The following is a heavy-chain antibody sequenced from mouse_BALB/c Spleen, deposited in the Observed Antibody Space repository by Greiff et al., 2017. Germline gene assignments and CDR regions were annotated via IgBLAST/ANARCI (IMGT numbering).Heavy chain of an antibody. CDR1: GYTFTSYW. V-gene: IGHV1-7*01. Sequence: QVQLKQSGAELAKPGASVKMSCKASGYTFTSYWMHWVKQRPGQGLEWIGYINPSTGYTEYNQKFKDKATLTADKSSSTAYMQLSSLTSEDSAVYYCARSEYGNPYYFDYWGQGTTLTVSS. CDR2: INPSTGYT. D-gene: IGHD2-10*02. CDR3: ARSEYGNPYYFDY. J-gene: IGHJ2*01.